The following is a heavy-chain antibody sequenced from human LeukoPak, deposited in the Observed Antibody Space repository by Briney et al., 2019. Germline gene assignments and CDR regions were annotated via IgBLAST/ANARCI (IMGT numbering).Heavy chain of an antibody. D-gene: IGHD3-10*01. Sequence: GGSLRLSCAASGFTFSSYAMSWVRQPQGQGLEWVSAISGSGGNTYYADSVNGRFTISRDKSKSTLYLQMNSLRAEDTAVYYCARRGGVRGVKDCGGQGSLVTVSS. CDR1: GFTFSSYA. V-gene: IGHV3-23*01. J-gene: IGHJ4*02. CDR2: ISGSGGNT. CDR3: ARRGGVRGVKDC.